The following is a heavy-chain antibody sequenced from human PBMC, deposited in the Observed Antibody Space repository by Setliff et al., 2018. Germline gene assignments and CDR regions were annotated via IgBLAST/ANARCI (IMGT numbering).Heavy chain of an antibody. D-gene: IGHD6-13*01. V-gene: IGHV3-23*01. Sequence: ETLSLTCSVYGESFSNNYWSWIRQPPGKGLEWVSSISDTALGIYYADSVRGRFTISRDNSKKTLYLQMNSLRAEDTAVYYCVKDVVGYSSTWPKRDYFDYWGQGTLVTVSS. CDR1: GESFSNNY. CDR2: ISDTALGI. J-gene: IGHJ4*02. CDR3: VKDVVGYSSTWPKRDYFDY.